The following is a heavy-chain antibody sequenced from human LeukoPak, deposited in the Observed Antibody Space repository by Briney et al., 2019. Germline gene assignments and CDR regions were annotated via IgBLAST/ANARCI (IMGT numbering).Heavy chain of an antibody. CDR3: ARDPNPPGRGDAFDI. Sequence: GGSLRLSCAASGFTFSSYWIHWVRQAPGKGLVWVSRINSDGSSTSYADSVKGRFTISRDNAKNTLYLQMNSLRAEDTAVYYCARDPNPPGRGDAFDIWGQGTMVTVSS. V-gene: IGHV3-74*01. D-gene: IGHD1-26*01. CDR2: INSDGSST. J-gene: IGHJ3*02. CDR1: GFTFSSYW.